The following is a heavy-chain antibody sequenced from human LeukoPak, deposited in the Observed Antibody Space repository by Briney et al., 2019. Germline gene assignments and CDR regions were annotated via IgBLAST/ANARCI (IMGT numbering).Heavy chain of an antibody. CDR1: GFTFSSYA. J-gene: IGHJ4*02. CDR3: VKTSVVGATGY. CDR2: ISGSGGGT. V-gene: IGHV3-23*01. D-gene: IGHD1-26*01. Sequence: GGSLRLSCAASGFTFSSYAMSWVRQAPGKGLEWVSAISGSGGGTYYADSVKGRFTVSRDNSKNTLYLQMNSLRAEDTAVYYCVKTSVVGATGYWGQGTLVTVSS.